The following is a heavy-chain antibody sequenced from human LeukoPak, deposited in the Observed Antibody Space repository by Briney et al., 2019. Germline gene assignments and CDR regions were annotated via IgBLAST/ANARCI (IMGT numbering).Heavy chain of an antibody. J-gene: IGHJ3*02. CDR3: GKNRYSGSLSPFDI. CDR1: GFTFSSYA. V-gene: IGHV3-23*01. CDR2: SASGGNT. Sequence: PGGSLRLSCAASGFTFSSYAMSWVRQAPGKGLEWVSVSASGGNTYYADSVKGRFTISRDNSKNTLYLQMNSLRAEDTAVYYCGKNRYSGSLSPFDIWGQGTMVTVSS. D-gene: IGHD1-26*01.